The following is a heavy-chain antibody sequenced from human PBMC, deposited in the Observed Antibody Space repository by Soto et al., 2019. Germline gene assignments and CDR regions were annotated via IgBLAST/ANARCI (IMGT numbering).Heavy chain of an antibody. D-gene: IGHD3-9*01. V-gene: IGHV4-34*01. Sequence: SETQSLTCAVYGGSFSGYYWSWIRQPPGKGLEWIGEINHSGGTNYNPSLKSRVTISEDTSKNQFSLKLSSVTAADPAVYYLARAPNYDILTGYLLVGFDYWGQRTPVTVSS. CDR3: ARAPNYDILTGYLLVGFDY. J-gene: IGHJ4*02. CDR1: GGSFSGYY. CDR2: INHSGGT.